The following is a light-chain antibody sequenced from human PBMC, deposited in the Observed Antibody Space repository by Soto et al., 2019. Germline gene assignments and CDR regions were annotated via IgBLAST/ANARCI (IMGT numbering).Light chain of an antibody. Sequence: EIVLTQSPVTVSLSPGERATLSCRASQSVSSNLAWYQHKPGQAPRLLIYGASNRATGIPARFSGSGSGTDFTLTISSLEPEDFAVYYCQQRSNWPRTFGQGTKLEIK. CDR3: QQRSNWPRT. V-gene: IGKV3-11*01. J-gene: IGKJ2*01. CDR1: QSVSSN. CDR2: GAS.